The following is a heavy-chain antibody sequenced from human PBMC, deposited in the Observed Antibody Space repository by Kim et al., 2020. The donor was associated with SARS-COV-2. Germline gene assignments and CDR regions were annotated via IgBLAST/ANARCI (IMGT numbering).Heavy chain of an antibody. D-gene: IGHD2-21*02. J-gene: IGHJ4*02. Sequence: ADSAKGRFTITRDNSKATLYLQKDSLRPEDTALYYCARDAVTASPDYFDYWGQGTLVTVSS. CDR3: ARDAVTASPDYFDY. V-gene: IGHV3-30*01.